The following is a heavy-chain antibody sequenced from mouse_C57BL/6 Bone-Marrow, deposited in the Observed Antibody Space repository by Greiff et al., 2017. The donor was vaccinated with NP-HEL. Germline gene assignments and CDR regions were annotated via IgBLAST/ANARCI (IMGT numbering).Heavy chain of an antibody. J-gene: IGHJ4*01. V-gene: IGHV14-4*01. CDR3: TTGDAMDY. CDR1: GFNIKDDY. Sequence: VQLQQSGAELVRPGASVKLSCTASGFNIKDDYMHWVKQRPEQGLEWIGWIDPENGDTEYASQFQGKATITADTSSNTAYLQLSSLTSEDTAVYYCTTGDAMDYWGQGTSVTVSS. CDR2: IDPENGDT.